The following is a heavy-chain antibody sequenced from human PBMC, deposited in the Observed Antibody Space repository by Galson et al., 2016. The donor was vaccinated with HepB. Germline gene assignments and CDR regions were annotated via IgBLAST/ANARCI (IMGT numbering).Heavy chain of an antibody. CDR2: IRGDGIVS. CDR3: SREMTGSYFD. J-gene: IGHJ4*02. D-gene: IGHD3-10*01. CDR1: GFTFNAHW. V-gene: IGHV3-7*01. Sequence: SLRLSCAASGFTFNAHWMNWVRQAPGKGLEWVANIRGDGIVSYYAESVRRRFTISRDNAKHSLYLQMNGLRVDETAVYYCSREMTGSYFDWGQGTLVTVSS.